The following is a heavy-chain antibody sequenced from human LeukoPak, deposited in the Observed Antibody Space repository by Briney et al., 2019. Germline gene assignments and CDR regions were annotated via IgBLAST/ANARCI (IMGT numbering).Heavy chain of an antibody. D-gene: IGHD2-15*01. CDR2: IYYSGST. CDR3: ARVAYRNYYYYMDV. V-gene: IGHV4-59*11. Sequence: GSLRLSCAASGFTFSSHSMNWIRQPPGKGLEWIGYIYYSGSTNYNPSLKSRVTISVDTSKNQFSLKLSSVTAADTAVYYCARVAYRNYYYYMDVWGKGTTVTISS. CDR1: GFTFSSHS. J-gene: IGHJ6*03.